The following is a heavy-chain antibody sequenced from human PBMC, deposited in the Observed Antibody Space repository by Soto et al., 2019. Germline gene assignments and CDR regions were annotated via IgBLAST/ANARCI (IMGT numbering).Heavy chain of an antibody. V-gene: IGHV1-69*02. D-gene: IGHD2-15*01. Sequence: QVQLVQSGAEVKKPGSSVKVSCKASGGTFSSYTISWVRQAPGQGLEWMGRIIPILGIANYAQKFQGSVTNTSDKSLSTTYMGLSSLSSGDTAVDYCASRYSGGGLIIYLFDYWGQGTLVTVSS. CDR3: ASRYSGGGLIIYLFDY. CDR1: GGTFSSYT. CDR2: IIPILGIA. J-gene: IGHJ4*02.